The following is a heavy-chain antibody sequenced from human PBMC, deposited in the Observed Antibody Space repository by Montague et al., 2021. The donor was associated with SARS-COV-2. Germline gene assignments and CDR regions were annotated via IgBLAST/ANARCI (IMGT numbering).Heavy chain of an antibody. CDR2: ISGSGGST. Sequence: SLRLSCAASGITFSNYAMSWVRQAPGKGLEWVSAISGSGGSTYYADSVKGRFTISRDNSKNTLYLQMSSLRAGDTAVHYCAKDKGVAYYFDHWGQGTLVTVSS. CDR1: GITFSNYA. D-gene: IGHD2-15*01. CDR3: AKDKGVAYYFDH. J-gene: IGHJ4*02. V-gene: IGHV3-23*01.